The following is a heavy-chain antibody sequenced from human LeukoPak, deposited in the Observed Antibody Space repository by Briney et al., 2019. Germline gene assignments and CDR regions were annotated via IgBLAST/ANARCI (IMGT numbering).Heavy chain of an antibody. CDR3: ARASSPQLRYFDSDAFDI. J-gene: IGHJ3*02. V-gene: IGHV3-30-3*01. CDR1: GFTFSSYA. CDR2: ISYDGSNK. Sequence: GRSLRLSCAASGFTFSSYAMHWVRQAPGKGLEWVAVISYDGSNKYYADSVKGRFTISRDNSKITLYLQMNSLRAEDTAVYYCARASSPQLRYFDSDAFDIWGQGTMVTVSS. D-gene: IGHD3-9*01.